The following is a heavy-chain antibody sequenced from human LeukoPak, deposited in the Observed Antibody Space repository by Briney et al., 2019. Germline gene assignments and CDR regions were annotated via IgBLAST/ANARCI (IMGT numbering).Heavy chain of an antibody. J-gene: IGHJ4*02. CDR3: ARRTVVTARGMFYFDY. D-gene: IGHD2-21*02. CDR1: GDSIDSYY. Sequence: SETLSLTCTVSGDSIDSYYWGWIRLPPGKGLEGIGSIFYSGSSDYNPSLESRVTMSVDTSKNQVSLRMTSVTAADTAMYYCARRTVVTARGMFYFDYWGQGTLVTVSS. CDR2: IFYSGSS. V-gene: IGHV4-39*01.